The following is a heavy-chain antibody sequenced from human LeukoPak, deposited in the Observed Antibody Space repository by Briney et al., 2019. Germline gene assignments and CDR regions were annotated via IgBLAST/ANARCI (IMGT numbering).Heavy chain of an antibody. J-gene: IGHJ6*03. CDR3: AKTQTGYYYYMDV. V-gene: IGHV3-30*02. CDR1: GFTFSSYG. Sequence: GGSLSLSCAASGFTFSSYGMHWVRQAPGKGLEWVAFIRYDGSNKYYADSVKGRFTISRDNSKNTLYLQMNSLRAEDTAVYYCAKTQTGYYYYMDVWGKGTTVTISS. CDR2: IRYDGSNK.